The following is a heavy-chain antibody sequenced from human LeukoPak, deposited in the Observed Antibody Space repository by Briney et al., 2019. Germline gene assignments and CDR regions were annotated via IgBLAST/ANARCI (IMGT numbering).Heavy chain of an antibody. CDR1: GFTFDDYA. Sequence: GGSLRLSCAASGFTFDDYAMHWVRQAPGKGLEWVSGISGSDGKTNYAGSVKGRFIISRDNSKNTLHLQMNSLRAEDTAVYYCARCSRSGYSSNDASDIWGQGTMVTVSS. CDR3: ARCSRSGYSSNDASDI. D-gene: IGHD3-22*01. V-gene: IGHV3-23*01. CDR2: ISGSDGKT. J-gene: IGHJ3*02.